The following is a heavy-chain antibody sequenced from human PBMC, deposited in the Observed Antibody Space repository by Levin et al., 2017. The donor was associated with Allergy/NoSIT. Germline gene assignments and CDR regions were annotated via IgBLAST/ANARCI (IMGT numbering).Heavy chain of an antibody. J-gene: IGHJ6*03. V-gene: IGHV3-23*01. D-gene: IGHD2-21*02. CDR3: AKDQVSGDYGSGGTLYFYYYMDV. CDR1: GFTFSSSA. Sequence: AGGSLRLSCAASGFTFSSSAMSWLRQAPGKGLEWVSGVDFSVGRTNYADSVRGRFTIDRDISKNTLYLQMSSLRAEDTAVYYCAKDQVSGDYGSGGTLYFYYYMDVWGKGTTVTVSS. CDR2: VDFSVGRT.